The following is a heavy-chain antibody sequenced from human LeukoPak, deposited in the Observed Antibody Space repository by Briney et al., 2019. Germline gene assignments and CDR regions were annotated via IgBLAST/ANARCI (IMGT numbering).Heavy chain of an antibody. D-gene: IGHD3-3*01. V-gene: IGHV3-66*01. Sequence: GGSLRLSCAASGFTVSDSYMSWVRQAPGKGLEWVSVIYSGGSTYYADSVKGRFTISRDTSKNTLYLQMNSLRAEDTAVYYCARAWSGTQYYFDYWGQETLVTVSS. CDR1: GFTVSDSY. CDR2: IYSGGST. CDR3: ARAWSGTQYYFDY. J-gene: IGHJ4*02.